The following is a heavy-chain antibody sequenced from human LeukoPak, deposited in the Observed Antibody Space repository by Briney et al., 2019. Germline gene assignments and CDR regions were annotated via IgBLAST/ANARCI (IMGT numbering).Heavy chain of an antibody. D-gene: IGHD4/OR15-4a*01. V-gene: IGHV4-4*07. CDR3: ARGTMAAGFDP. Sequence: DPSETLSLTCTVSGGSISSYYWNWIRQPAGKGLEWIGRIYSSGSTNYNPSLKSRVTVSVDTSENQFSLKLNSVTAADTAIYYCARGTMAAGFDPWGQGTLVTVPS. CDR2: IYSSGST. J-gene: IGHJ5*02. CDR1: GGSISSYY.